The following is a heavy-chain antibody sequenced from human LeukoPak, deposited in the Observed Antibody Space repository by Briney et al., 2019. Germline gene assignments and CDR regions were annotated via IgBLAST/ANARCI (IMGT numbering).Heavy chain of an antibody. CDR1: GFTFCNYG. CDR2: ISYDGSNK. CDR3: AKWVGAYCGSQGGYFDY. J-gene: IGHJ4*02. Sequence: GGSLRLSCAASGFTFCNYGMHWVRQAPGKGLEWVAAISYDGSNKYYVDSAKGRFTISRDNSKNTLYLQMNSLRVEDTAVYYCAKWVGAYCGSQGGYFDYWGQGTLVTVSS. D-gene: IGHD2-21*01. V-gene: IGHV3-30*18.